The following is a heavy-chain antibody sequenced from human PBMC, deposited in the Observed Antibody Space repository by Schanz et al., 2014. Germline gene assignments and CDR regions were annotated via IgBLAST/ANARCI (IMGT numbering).Heavy chain of an antibody. D-gene: IGHD5-12*01. J-gene: IGHJ3*01. CDR3: ARDGGRDGYNLAFDV. CDR2: ISATSNFV. V-gene: IGHV3-21*04. CDR1: GFNLRRYS. Sequence: QLVESGGGLVKPGGSLRLSCATSGFNLRRYSMNWVRQAPGGGLEWVSSISATSNFVHYAASVEGRFTVSRDNANNVMYLQMNSLRVGDTAVYFCARDGGRDGYNLAFDVWGQGTLVTVSS.